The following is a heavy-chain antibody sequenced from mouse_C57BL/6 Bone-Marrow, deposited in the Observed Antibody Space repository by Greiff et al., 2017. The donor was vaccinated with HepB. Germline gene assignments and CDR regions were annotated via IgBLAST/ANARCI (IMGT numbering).Heavy chain of an antibody. V-gene: IGHV1-53*01. D-gene: IGHD2-4*01. CDR2: INPSNGGT. CDR1: GYTFTSYW. CDR3: ARYSVDYDEAY. Sequence: QVQLQQPGTELVKPGASVKLSCKASGYTFTSYWMHWVKQRPGQGLEWIGNINPSNGGTNYNEKFKGKATLTADTSSSTAYMQLSSLTSEDSAVYYCARYSVDYDEAYWGQGTLVTVSA. J-gene: IGHJ3*01.